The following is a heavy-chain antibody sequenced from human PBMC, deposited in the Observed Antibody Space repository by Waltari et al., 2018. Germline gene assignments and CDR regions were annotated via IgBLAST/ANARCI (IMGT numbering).Heavy chain of an antibody. CDR3: AREDVVVVAATPSSAFDI. CDR1: GYSLSSGYY. D-gene: IGHD2-15*01. V-gene: IGHV4-38-2*02. J-gene: IGHJ3*02. Sequence: QVQLQESGPGLAKPAETLSLTCTVSGYSLSSGYYRGWIRPPPRKGLEWIGCIYHSGSTYYNPSLKSRVXXSVDTSKNQFSLKLSSVTAADTAVYYCAREDVVVVAATPSSAFDIWGQGTMVTVSS. CDR2: IYHSGST.